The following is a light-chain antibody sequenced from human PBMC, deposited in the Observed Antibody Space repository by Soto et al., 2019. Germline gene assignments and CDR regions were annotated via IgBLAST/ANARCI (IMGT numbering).Light chain of an antibody. J-gene: IGKJ1*01. Sequence: DIQMTQSPSSLSASVGDRVTITCRASQDIQNALGWYQQKPGKAPKRLIYAASSLQSGVPSRFRGSRSGTEFTLTISSLQPEDFVTYYCLQHDSNVWTFGQGTKVEIK. CDR3: LQHDSNVWT. CDR1: QDIQNA. V-gene: IGKV1-17*01. CDR2: AAS.